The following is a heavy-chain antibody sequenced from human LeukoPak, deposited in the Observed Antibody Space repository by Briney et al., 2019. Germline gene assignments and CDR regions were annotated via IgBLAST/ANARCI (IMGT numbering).Heavy chain of an antibody. Sequence: VGSLRLSCAASGFTFSSYEMNWVRQAPGKGLEWVSYISSSGSTIYYADSVKGRFTISRDNAKNSLYLQMNSLRAEDTAVYYCARVRRYCSGGSCYFPYWGQGTLVTVSS. CDR3: ARVRRYCSGGSCYFPY. V-gene: IGHV3-48*03. J-gene: IGHJ4*02. CDR2: ISSSGSTI. D-gene: IGHD2-15*01. CDR1: GFTFSSYE.